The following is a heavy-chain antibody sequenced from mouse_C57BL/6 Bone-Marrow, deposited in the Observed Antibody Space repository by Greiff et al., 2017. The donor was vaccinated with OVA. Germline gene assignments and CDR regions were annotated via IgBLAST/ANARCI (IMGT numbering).Heavy chain of an antibody. J-gene: IGHJ1*03. CDR3: ARPRDGSSDGGYFDV. CDR1: GYTFTSYW. CDR2: IDPSDSET. V-gene: IGHV1-52*01. D-gene: IGHD1-1*01. Sequence: QVQLKQPGAELVRPGSSVKLSCKASGYTFTSYWMHWVKQRPIQGLEWIGNIDPSDSETHYNQKFKDKATLTVDKSSSTAYMQLSSLTSEDSAVYYCARPRDGSSDGGYFDVWGTGTTVTVSS.